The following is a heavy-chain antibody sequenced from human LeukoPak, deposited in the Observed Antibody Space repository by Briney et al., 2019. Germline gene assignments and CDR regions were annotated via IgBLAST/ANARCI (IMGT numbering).Heavy chain of an antibody. CDR3: APYKYDSNGTSGY. CDR2: IRYDGSNK. V-gene: IGHV3-30*02. CDR1: GFTFGSYG. D-gene: IGHD3-22*01. Sequence: PGGSLRLSCAASGFTFGSYGMHWVRQAPGKGLEWVAFIRYDGSNKYYADSVKGRFTISRDNSKNTLYLQMNSLRAEDTAVYYCAPYKYDSNGTSGYWGQGTLVTVSS. J-gene: IGHJ4*02.